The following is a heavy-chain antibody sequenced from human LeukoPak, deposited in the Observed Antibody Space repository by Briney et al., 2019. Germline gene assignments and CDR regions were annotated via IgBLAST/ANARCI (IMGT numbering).Heavy chain of an antibody. J-gene: IGHJ3*02. CDR3: ANNRNAGWDDASDI. V-gene: IGHV1-18*01. D-gene: IGHD1-20*01. CDR2: ISAYNGNT. Sequence: ASVKVSCNASGHTFTSYGISWVRQAPGQGLEWMGWISAYNGNTNYAQKLQGRVTMTTDTSTSTAYMELRSLRSDDTAVYYCANNRNAGWDDASDIWGQGTMVTVSS. CDR1: GHTFTSYG.